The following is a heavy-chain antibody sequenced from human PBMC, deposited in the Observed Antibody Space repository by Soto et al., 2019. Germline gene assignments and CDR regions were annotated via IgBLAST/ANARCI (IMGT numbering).Heavy chain of an antibody. CDR3: AREGYYSGSGSYSRARYYGMDV. Sequence: QVQLVQSGAEVKKPGSSVKVSCKASGYTFISYGISWVRQAPGQGLEWMGWISAYNDYTNYAQKLQGRVTMTTDTSTRIAYLELRSLRSDDTAVYYCAREGYYSGSGSYSRARYYGMDVWGQGTTVTVSS. V-gene: IGHV1-18*01. J-gene: IGHJ6*02. CDR1: GYTFISYG. D-gene: IGHD3-10*01. CDR2: ISAYNDYT.